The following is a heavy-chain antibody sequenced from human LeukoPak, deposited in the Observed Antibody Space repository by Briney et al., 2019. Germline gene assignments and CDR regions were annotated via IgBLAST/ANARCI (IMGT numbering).Heavy chain of an antibody. Sequence: VKPSETLSLTCTVSGGSISSYYWSWIRQPPGKGLEWIGYIYYSGSTNYNPSLKSRVTISVDTSMNQFSLKLSSVTAADTAVYYCASASYGDYRTFQHWGQGTLVTVSS. CDR3: ASASYGDYRTFQH. CDR1: GGSISSYY. J-gene: IGHJ1*01. V-gene: IGHV4-59*01. D-gene: IGHD4-17*01. CDR2: IYYSGST.